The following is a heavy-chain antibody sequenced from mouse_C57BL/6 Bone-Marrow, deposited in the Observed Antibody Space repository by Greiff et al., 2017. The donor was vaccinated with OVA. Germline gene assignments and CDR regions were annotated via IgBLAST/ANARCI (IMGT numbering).Heavy chain of an antibody. J-gene: IGHJ4*01. V-gene: IGHV1-22*01. CDR3: ARKDLTPLYAMDY. Sequence: VQLQQSGPELVKPGASVKMSCKASGYTFTDYNMHWVKQSHGKSLEWIGYINPNNGGTSYNQKFKGKATLTVNKSSSTAYMELRSLTSEDSAVYYCARKDLTPLYAMDYWGQGTSVTVSS. D-gene: IGHD2-12*01. CDR1: GYTFTDYN. CDR2: INPNNGGT.